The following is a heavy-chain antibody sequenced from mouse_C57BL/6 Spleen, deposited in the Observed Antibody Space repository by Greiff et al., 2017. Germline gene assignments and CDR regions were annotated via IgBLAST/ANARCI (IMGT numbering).Heavy chain of an antibody. CDR3: ARDREITTRGNYYAMDY. D-gene: IGHD2-4*01. Sequence: EVQLVESEGGLVQPGSSMKLSCTASGFTFSDYYMAWVRQVPEKGLEWVANINYDGSSTYYLDSLKSRFIISRDNAKNILYLQMSSLKSEDTATYYCARDREITTRGNYYAMDYWGQGTSVTVSS. CDR2: INYDGSST. J-gene: IGHJ4*01. CDR1: GFTFSDYY. V-gene: IGHV5-16*01.